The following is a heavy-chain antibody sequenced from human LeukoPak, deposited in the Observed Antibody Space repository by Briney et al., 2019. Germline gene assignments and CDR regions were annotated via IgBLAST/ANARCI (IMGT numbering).Heavy chain of an antibody. V-gene: IGHV1-46*01. J-gene: IGHJ4*02. CDR3: ARETSWAEFDY. CDR1: GYTFTSYY. Sequence: GASVKVSCKASGYTFTSYYMHWVRQAPGQGLEWMGIINPSGGSTSYAQKFQGRVTMTRDMSTSTVYMELSSLRSVDTAVYYCARETSWAEFDYWGQGTLVTVSS. CDR2: INPSGGST. D-gene: IGHD2-2*01.